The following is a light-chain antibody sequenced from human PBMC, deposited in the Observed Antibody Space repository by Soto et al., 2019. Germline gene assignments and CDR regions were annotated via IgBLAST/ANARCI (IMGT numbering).Light chain of an antibody. V-gene: IGKV3-20*01. Sequence: EVVLTQSPATLSVSPGDRAPLSCRASQSVSRNLAWYQQKPGQAPRLLIYGASTRATGVPARFSGSGSRTDFTLTISRLQPEDLAVYYYQQCGSSGTFGQGTKVDIK. CDR3: QQCGSSGT. CDR2: GAS. CDR1: QSVSRN. J-gene: IGKJ1*01.